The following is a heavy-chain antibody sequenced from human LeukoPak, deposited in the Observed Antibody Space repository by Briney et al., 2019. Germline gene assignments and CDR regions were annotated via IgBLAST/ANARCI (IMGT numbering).Heavy chain of an antibody. CDR2: IYPGDSDT. D-gene: IGHD3-3*01. Sequence: GESLKISCKGSGYSFTSYWIGWVRQMPGKGLEWMGIIYPGDSDTRYSPSFQGQVIISADKSISTAYLQWSSLKASDTAMYYCARLAPIFYDFWSGYTNWFDPWGQGTLVTVSS. CDR1: GYSFTSYW. V-gene: IGHV5-51*01. J-gene: IGHJ5*02. CDR3: ARLAPIFYDFWSGYTNWFDP.